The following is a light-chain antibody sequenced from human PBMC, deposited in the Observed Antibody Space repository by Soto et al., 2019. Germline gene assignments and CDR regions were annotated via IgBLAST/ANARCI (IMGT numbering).Light chain of an antibody. CDR3: QQYGSSGT. Sequence: EIALTQSPGTLSLSPRERATLSCRATQSVSNNYLAWYQQKSGQSPRIILFGGCNWATGIPDRFSGSGYGTDFPLTISRLEPEDFAVYYGQQYGSSGTFGRGTKVDI. J-gene: IGKJ4*02. CDR2: GGC. V-gene: IGKV3-20*01. CDR1: QSVSNNY.